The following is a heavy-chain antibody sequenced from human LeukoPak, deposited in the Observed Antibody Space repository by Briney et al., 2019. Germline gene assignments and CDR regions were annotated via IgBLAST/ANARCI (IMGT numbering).Heavy chain of an antibody. D-gene: IGHD2-8*02. CDR3: AKDRLESYCSARYYFDS. CDR1: GFSFSTYG. V-gene: IGHV3-30*02. Sequence: PGGSLRLSCVASGFSFSTYGMHWVRQAPGKGLEWVAFIRHDGSSKYYADSVKGRFTISRDSSKDTLYLQMNSLGTEDTAVYYCAKDRLESYCSARYYFDSWGQGSLVTVSS. CDR2: IRHDGSSK. J-gene: IGHJ4*02.